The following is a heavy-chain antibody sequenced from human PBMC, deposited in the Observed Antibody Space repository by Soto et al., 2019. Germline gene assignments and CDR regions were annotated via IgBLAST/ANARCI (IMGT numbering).Heavy chain of an antibody. CDR2: IKQDGSEK. CDR1: GFTFRTFW. V-gene: IGHV3-7*01. J-gene: IGHJ4*02. CDR3: AKDGKPGPNLFNYLKF. D-gene: IGHD1-7*01. Sequence: GGSLRLSCAASGFTFRTFWMSWVRQAPGKGLEWVANIKQDGSEKHYVDSVKGRFTISRDNAKNSLFLYMNSLRAEDTAVYYWAKDGKPGPNLFNYLKFWGKGTLVPVS.